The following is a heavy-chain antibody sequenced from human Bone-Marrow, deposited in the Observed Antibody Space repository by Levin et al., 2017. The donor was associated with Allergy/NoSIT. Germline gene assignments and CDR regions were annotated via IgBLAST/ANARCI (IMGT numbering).Heavy chain of an antibody. Sequence: GGSLRLSCAASGFTFSSYWMSWVRQAPGKGLEWVANIKQDGSEKYYVDSVKGRFTISRDNAKNSLYLQMNSLRAEDTAVYYCARSNDILTWLGENYYYYMDVWGKGTTVTVSS. CDR1: GFTFSSYW. D-gene: IGHD3-9*01. J-gene: IGHJ6*03. V-gene: IGHV3-7*04. CDR2: IKQDGSEK. CDR3: ARSNDILTWLGENYYYYMDV.